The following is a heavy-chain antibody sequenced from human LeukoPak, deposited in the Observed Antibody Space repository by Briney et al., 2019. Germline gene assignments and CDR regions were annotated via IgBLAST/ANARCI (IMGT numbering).Heavy chain of an antibody. CDR1: GGSISSYY. CDR3: ALGYCSSTSCSDYYYGMDV. D-gene: IGHD2-2*03. J-gene: IGHJ6*02. Sequence: SETLSLTCTVSGGSISSYYWSWIRQPPGKGLEWLGYIYYSGSTNYNPSLKSRVTISVDTSKNQFSLKLSSVTAADTAVYYCALGYCSSTSCSDYYYGMDVWGQGTTVTVSS. CDR2: IYYSGST. V-gene: IGHV4-59*01.